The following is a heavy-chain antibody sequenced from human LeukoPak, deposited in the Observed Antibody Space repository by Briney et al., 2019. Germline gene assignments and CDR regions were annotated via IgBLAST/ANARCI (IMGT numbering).Heavy chain of an antibody. Sequence: GGSLTLSCAASGFTFDDYAMQWVRQAPGEGGEWVSGISGNSGSIGYADSVKGRFTISRDNAKNSLYLQMNSLRAEDTAVYYCARLGAGAGFNFDYWGQGTLVTVSS. CDR3: ARLGAGAGFNFDY. V-gene: IGHV3-9*01. D-gene: IGHD6-19*01. CDR2: ISGNSGSI. CDR1: GFTFDDYA. J-gene: IGHJ4*02.